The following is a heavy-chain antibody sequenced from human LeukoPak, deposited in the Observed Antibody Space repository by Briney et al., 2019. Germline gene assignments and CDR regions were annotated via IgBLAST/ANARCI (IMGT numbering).Heavy chain of an antibody. Sequence: GGSLRLSCAASGFTFSGYWMTWVRQAPGKGLEWVANIKQDGSEEYYVYSVKGRFTISRDNAKNPMYLQMTSLRADDTAVYYCATARGSSGWVFDYWGQGTLVTVSS. J-gene: IGHJ4*02. D-gene: IGHD6-19*01. CDR2: IKQDGSEE. CDR1: GFTFSGYW. V-gene: IGHV3-7*01. CDR3: ATARGSSGWVFDY.